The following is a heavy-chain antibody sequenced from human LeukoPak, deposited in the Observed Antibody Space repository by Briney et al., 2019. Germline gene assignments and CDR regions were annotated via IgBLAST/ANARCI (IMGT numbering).Heavy chain of an antibody. CDR1: GGSFSGYY. Sequence: SETLSLTCAVYGGSFSGYYWSWNRQPPGKGLEWDGEINNGGSTNYNTSLKSRVTISVDTSKNQFSLKLSSVTAADTAVYYCARGRGRGSYYGDYWGQGTLVTVSP. CDR3: ARGRGRGSYYGDY. CDR2: INNGGST. J-gene: IGHJ4*02. V-gene: IGHV4-34*01. D-gene: IGHD1-26*01.